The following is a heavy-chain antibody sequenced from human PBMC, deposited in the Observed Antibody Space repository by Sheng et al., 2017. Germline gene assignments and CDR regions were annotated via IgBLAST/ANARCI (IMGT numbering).Heavy chain of an antibody. J-gene: IGHJ6*02. CDR1: GFTFSSYA. V-gene: IGHV3-23*04. CDR3: AKDFHSTRITIFGVVIHYGMDV. D-gene: IGHD3-3*01. CDR2: ISGSGGST. Sequence: EVQLVESGGGLVQPGGSLRLSCAASGFTFSSYAMSWVRQAPGKVLEWVSAISGSGGSTYYADSVKGRFTISRDNSKNTLYLQMNSLRAEDTAVYYCAKDFHSTRITIFGVVIHYGMDVWGQGTTVTV.